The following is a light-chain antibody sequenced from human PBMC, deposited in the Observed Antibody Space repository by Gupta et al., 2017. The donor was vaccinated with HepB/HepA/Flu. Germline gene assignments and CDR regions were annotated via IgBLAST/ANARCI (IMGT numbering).Light chain of an antibody. CDR1: QDINRW. CDR2: SAY. V-gene: IGKV1-12*01. CDR3: RHHDSCPRH. J-gene: IGKJ2*01. Sequence: DIQMTQSPSSVSASVGDTVTITCRASQDINRWLAWYQQKPGEAPRLLIYSAYTLKSGVPSSFSGSGFGTNFTLTISSRQPEDSANYYCRHHDSCPRHFGQGTQLDIK.